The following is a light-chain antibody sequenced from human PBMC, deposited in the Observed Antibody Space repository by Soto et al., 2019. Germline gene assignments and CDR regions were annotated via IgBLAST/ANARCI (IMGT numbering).Light chain of an antibody. Sequence: DIVLTQPPGTLSLSPGERATLSCRASQSVTSNYVAWYLQKAGQAPRLLIYAASTRATGIPDRFSGSGSGTDFTLTISSLEPADFAIYYCQHRSNWPPITFGQGTRLE. CDR2: AAS. V-gene: IGKV3D-20*02. CDR1: QSVTSNY. J-gene: IGKJ5*01. CDR3: QHRSNWPPIT.